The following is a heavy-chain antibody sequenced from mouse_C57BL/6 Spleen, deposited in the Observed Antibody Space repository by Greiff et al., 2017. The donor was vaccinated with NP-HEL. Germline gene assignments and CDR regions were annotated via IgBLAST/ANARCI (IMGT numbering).Heavy chain of an antibody. V-gene: IGHV5-6*02. J-gene: IGHJ1*03. D-gene: IGHD1-1*01. CDR1: GFTFSSYG. CDR3: ARRTSGSSYDWYFDV. Sequence: EVKLMESGGDLVKPGGSLKLSCAASGFTFSSYGMSWVRQTPDKRLEWVATISSGGSYTYYPDSVKGRFTISRDNAKNTLYLQMSSLKSEDTAMYYCARRTSGSSYDWYFDVWGTGTTVTVSS. CDR2: ISSGGSYT.